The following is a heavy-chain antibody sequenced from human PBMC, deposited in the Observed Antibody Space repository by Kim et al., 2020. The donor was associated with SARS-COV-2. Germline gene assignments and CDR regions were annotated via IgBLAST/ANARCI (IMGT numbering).Heavy chain of an antibody. V-gene: IGHV4-34*01. J-gene: IGHJ5*02. CDR1: GGSFSGYY. CDR2: INHSGST. D-gene: IGHD3-10*01. CDR3: ARARAITMVRGPFFGP. Sequence: SETLSLTCAVYGGSFSGYYWSWIRQPPGKGLEWIGEINHSGSTNYNPSLKSRVTISVDTSKNQFSLKLSSVTAADTAVYYCARARAITMVRGPFFGPWGQGTLVTVSS.